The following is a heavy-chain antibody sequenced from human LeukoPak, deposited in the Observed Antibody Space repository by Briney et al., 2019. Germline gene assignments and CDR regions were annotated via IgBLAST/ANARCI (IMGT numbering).Heavy chain of an antibody. CDR2: IKQDGSEK. Sequence: GGSLRLSCAASGFTFSSYWMSWVRQAPGKGLEWVANIKQDGSEKYYVDSVKGRFTISRDNAKNSLYLQMNSLRAEDTAVYYCARRVGGYSHPYDYWGQGILVTVSS. D-gene: IGHD4-23*01. CDR1: GFTFSSYW. V-gene: IGHV3-7*01. J-gene: IGHJ4*02. CDR3: ARRVGGYSHPYDY.